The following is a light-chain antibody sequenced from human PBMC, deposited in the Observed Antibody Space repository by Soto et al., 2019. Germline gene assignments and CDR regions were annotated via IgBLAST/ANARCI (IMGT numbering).Light chain of an antibody. V-gene: IGLV2-14*01. CDR3: SSYTSANTYV. CDR2: DVS. J-gene: IGLJ1*01. Sequence: QSALTQPASVSGSPGQSITISCTGTSSDVGAYNYDSWYQQYPGEAPKVIIYDVSHRPAGVSNRSSGSKSGNTASLTISGLQTQDEADYYCSSYTSANTYVFGTGTKVTVL. CDR1: SSDVGAYNY.